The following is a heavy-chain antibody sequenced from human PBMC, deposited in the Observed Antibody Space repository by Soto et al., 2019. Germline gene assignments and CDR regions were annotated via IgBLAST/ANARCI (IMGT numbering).Heavy chain of an antibody. D-gene: IGHD3-22*01. CDR3: AKDLTYYDSTDYYPVAAFDI. V-gene: IGHV3-23*01. CDR1: GFMFSRYA. J-gene: IGHJ3*02. CDR2: ISGSGGST. Sequence: GGSLRLSCAASGFMFSRYALSWVRKAPGKGLEWVSAISGSGGSTYNADSVKGRFTISRDNSKNTLYLHLTSLRAEDTAVYYCAKDLTYYDSTDYYPVAAFDIWGQGTMVTVSS.